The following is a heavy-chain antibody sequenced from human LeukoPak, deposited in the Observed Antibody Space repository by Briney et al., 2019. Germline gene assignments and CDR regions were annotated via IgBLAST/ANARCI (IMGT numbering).Heavy chain of an antibody. J-gene: IGHJ4*02. CDR3: ARHLSDITSSPNY. CDR1: GYRFSSYW. D-gene: IGHD2-2*01. Sequence: GASLQISCKGSGYRFSSYWIAWVRQMPGKGLEWMGVIYPRDSRTTYSPSFQDQVTISADKSISTAYLQWTSLRASDTAMYYCARHLSDITSSPNYWGPGTLVTVSS. V-gene: IGHV5-51*01. CDR2: IYPRDSRT.